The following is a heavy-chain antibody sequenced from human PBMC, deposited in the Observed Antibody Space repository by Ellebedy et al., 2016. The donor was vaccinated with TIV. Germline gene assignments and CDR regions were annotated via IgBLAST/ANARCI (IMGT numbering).Heavy chain of an antibody. CDR1: GYSFTSYW. D-gene: IGHD3-9*01. Sequence: PGGSLRLSCKGSGYSFTSYWIGWVRQMPGKGLEWMGIIYPGDSDTRYSPSFQGQVTISADKSISTAYLQWSSLKASDTAMYYCARQGSDVYYDILTGYRHYWYFDLWGRGTLVTVSS. V-gene: IGHV5-51*01. CDR2: IYPGDSDT. J-gene: IGHJ2*01. CDR3: ARQGSDVYYDILTGYRHYWYFDL.